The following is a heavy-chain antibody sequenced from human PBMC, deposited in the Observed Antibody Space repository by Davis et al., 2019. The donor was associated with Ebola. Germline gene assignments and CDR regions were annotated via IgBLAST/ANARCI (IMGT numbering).Heavy chain of an antibody. J-gene: IGHJ6*02. Sequence: PSETLSLTCAVYGGSFSGYYWSWIRQPPGKGLEWIGEINHSGSTNYNPSLKSRVTISVDTSKNQFSLKLSSVTAADTAVYYCARGRSISGWNYYYYYGMDVWGQGTTVTVSS. CDR2: INHSGST. V-gene: IGHV4-34*01. CDR1: GGSFSGYY. CDR3: ARGRSISGWNYYYYYGMDV. D-gene: IGHD6-19*01.